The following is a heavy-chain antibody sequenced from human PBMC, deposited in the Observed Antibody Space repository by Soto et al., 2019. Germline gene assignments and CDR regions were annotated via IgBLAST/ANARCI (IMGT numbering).Heavy chain of an antibody. J-gene: IGHJ4*02. CDR3: AKARCSTANCYVPEY. CDR1: GFTFSTYT. Sequence: EVQLLESGGGLVQPGGSLRISCVASGFTFSTYTMSWVRQAPGKGLEWVSVISGSGGSSGPSYADSVQGRFSISRDNTRNTLYLQMNSLRGEDTAMYYCAKARCSTANCYVPEYWGQGTRVTVSS. CDR2: ISGSGGSSGP. V-gene: IGHV3-23*01. D-gene: IGHD2-2*01.